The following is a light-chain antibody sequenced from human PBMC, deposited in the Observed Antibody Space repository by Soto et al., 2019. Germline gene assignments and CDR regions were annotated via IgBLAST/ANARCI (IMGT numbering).Light chain of an antibody. J-gene: IGLJ2*01. CDR2: STS. Sequence: QAVVTQEPSLTVSPGRTVTLTCASSTGAVTSGYYPNWFQQKPGQAPRALIYSTSNNHSWTPARFSGSLLGGKAALTLSGVQAEDEAEYYCPLYYGGARVFGGGTKLTVL. CDR3: PLYYGGARV. CDR1: TGAVTSGYY. V-gene: IGLV7-43*01.